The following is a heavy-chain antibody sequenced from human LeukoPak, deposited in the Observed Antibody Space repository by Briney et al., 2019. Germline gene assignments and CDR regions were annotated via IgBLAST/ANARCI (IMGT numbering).Heavy chain of an antibody. Sequence: GGSLRLSCAASGFTFSSHGMHWVRQAPGKGLEWVAVISYDGSNKYYADSVKGRFTISRDNSKNTLYLQMNSLRAEDTAVYYCAKDYWSGYYDYWGQGTLVTVSS. CDR3: AKDYWSGYYDY. J-gene: IGHJ4*02. D-gene: IGHD3-3*01. CDR1: GFTFSSHG. CDR2: ISYDGSNK. V-gene: IGHV3-30*18.